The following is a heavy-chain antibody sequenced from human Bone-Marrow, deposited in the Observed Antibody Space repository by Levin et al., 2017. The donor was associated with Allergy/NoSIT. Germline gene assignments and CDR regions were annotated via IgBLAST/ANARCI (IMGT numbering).Heavy chain of an antibody. CDR3: ARGRGVRGAHNPASPDY. D-gene: IGHD3-10*01. Sequence: QAGGSLRLSCAASGFTFSSYWMHWVRQAPGKGLVWVSRINSDGSSTSYADSVKGRFTISRDNAKNTLYLQMNSLRAEDTAVYYCARGRGVRGAHNPASPDYWGQGTLVTVSS. CDR1: GFTFSSYW. CDR2: INSDGSST. J-gene: IGHJ4*02. V-gene: IGHV3-74*01.